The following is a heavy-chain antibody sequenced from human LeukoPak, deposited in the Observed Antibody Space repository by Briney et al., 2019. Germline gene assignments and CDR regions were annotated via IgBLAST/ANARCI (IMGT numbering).Heavy chain of an antibody. D-gene: IGHD3-22*01. V-gene: IGHV3-23*01. CDR2: ISGSGGST. Sequence: AGGSLRLSCAASGFTFSSYAMSWVRQAPGKGLEWVSAISGSGGSTYYADSVKGRFTISRDNSKNTLYLQMNSLRDEDTALYYCIRDYYDSSGYYSGHGKFDYWGQGTLVTVSS. CDR3: IRDYYDSSGYYSGHGKFDY. J-gene: IGHJ4*02. CDR1: GFTFSSYA.